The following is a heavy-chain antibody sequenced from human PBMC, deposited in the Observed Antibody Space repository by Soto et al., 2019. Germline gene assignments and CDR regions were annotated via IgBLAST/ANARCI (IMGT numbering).Heavy chain of an antibody. CDR2: IGIRSSTK. Sequence: EVDLVESGGGLVQSGGSLRLSCAASGFTFRNYGMNWVRQAPGKGLEWVSYIGIRSSTKYYADSVKGRFTISRDNAKNSRYLQMNSLRAEDTAVYYCARDQLYYNESSGRPLNAFDVWGKGTMVTVSS. V-gene: IGHV3-48*01. J-gene: IGHJ3*01. D-gene: IGHD3-22*01. CDR3: ARDQLYYNESSGRPLNAFDV. CDR1: GFTFRNYG.